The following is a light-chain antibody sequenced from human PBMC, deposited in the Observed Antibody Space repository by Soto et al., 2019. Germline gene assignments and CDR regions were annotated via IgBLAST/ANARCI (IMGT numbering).Light chain of an antibody. V-gene: IGLV1-51*01. CDR3: GTWDGSPNTVV. J-gene: IGLJ3*02. Sequence: QSVVTQTPSVSAAPGQKVTISCSGSNSNIGNNYVSWYQQLPGTAPKLLIYEDDKRPSGIPDRFSGSKSGTSSTLAITGLQTGDEDDYYCGTWDGSPNTVVFGGGTKLTVL. CDR2: EDD. CDR1: NSNIGNNY.